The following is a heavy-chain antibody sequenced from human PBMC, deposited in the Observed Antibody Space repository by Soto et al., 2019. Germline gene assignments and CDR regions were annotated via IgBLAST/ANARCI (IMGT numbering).Heavy chain of an antibody. CDR3: ARGGIAAAGLDY. D-gene: IGHD6-13*01. CDR1: GFTVSSNY. CDR2: IYSGGNT. V-gene: IGHV3-66*01. J-gene: IGHJ4*02. Sequence: PGXSLILSCAASGFTVSSNYMSCVRQAPGKGLEWVSVIYSGGNTYHTDSVKGRFTISRDNSKNTLHLQMNSLRAEDTAVYYCARGGIAAAGLDYWGQGTLVTVSS.